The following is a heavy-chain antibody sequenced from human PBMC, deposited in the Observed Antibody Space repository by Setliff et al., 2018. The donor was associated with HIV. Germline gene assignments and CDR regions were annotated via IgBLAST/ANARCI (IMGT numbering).Heavy chain of an antibody. CDR3: ARKYTGGPLDY. CDR1: GYTFTSYA. D-gene: IGHD6-19*01. Sequence: ASVKVSCKASGYTFTSYAMHWVRQAPGQRLEWMGWINAGNGNTKYSQKFQGRVTITRDTSTSTAYMELRSLRSDDTAMYYCARKYTGGPLDYWGQGTLVTSPQ. CDR2: INAGNGNT. J-gene: IGHJ4*02. V-gene: IGHV1-3*01.